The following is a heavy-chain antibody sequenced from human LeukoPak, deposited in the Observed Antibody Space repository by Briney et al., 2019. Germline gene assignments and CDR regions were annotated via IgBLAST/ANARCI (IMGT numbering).Heavy chain of an antibody. CDR3: AREFTMVRGGDYYYGMDV. J-gene: IGHJ6*02. CDR1: GYTFTGYY. D-gene: IGHD3-10*01. V-gene: IGHV1-2*02. CDR2: INPNSGGT. Sequence: GASVKVSCKASGYTFTGYYMHWVRQAPGQGLEWMGWINPNSGGTNYAQKLQGRVTMTTDTSTSTAYMELRSLRSDDTAVYYCAREFTMVRGGDYYYGMDVWGQGTTVTVSS.